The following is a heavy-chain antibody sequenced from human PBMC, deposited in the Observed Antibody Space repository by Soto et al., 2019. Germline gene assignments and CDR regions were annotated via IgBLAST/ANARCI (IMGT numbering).Heavy chain of an antibody. CDR3: EKVATDDFWSSSGDFDY. V-gene: IGHV1-18*01. Sequence: QIQLVQSGGEVRKPGASVKVSCKASGCTFQNYGISWVRQAPGQGLEWMGWISAYNGNTNYAQNLQGRVSMTTQTSTSTAYMALRSLRSDDTAVYYCEKVATDDFWSSSGDFDYWGPGTLVIVSS. CDR1: GCTFQNYG. J-gene: IGHJ4*02. CDR2: ISAYNGNT. D-gene: IGHD3-3*01.